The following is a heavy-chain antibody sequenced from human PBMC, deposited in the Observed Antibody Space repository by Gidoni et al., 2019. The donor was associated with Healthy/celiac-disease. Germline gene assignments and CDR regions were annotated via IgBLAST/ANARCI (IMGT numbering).Heavy chain of an antibody. CDR2: ISAYNGNT. Sequence: QVQLVQSGAEAKKPGASVTVSCKASGYTFTCYGISWVRQAPGQGLEGMGWISAYNGNTNYAQKLQGRVTMTTDTSTSTAYMELRSLRSDDTAVYYCARSYYDILTGYPDYWGQGTLVTVSS. CDR1: GYTFTCYG. V-gene: IGHV1-18*01. D-gene: IGHD3-9*01. J-gene: IGHJ4*02. CDR3: ARSYYDILTGYPDY.